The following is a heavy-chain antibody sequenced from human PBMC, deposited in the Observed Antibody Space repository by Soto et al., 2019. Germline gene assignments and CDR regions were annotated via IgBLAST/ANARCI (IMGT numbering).Heavy chain of an antibody. J-gene: IGHJ4*02. D-gene: IGHD3-16*01. CDR2: ISGGGGTT. Sequence: EVQVVESGGGLVQPGGSLRLSCAASGFSFTTFEMNWVRQAPGKGLEWLSYISGGGGTTYYADSVKGRFTISRDNTKNSLFLQMSSLRDEDTGVYFCVGGGLSYFDYWGQGALVTVSS. CDR1: GFSFTTFE. CDR3: VGGGLSYFDY. V-gene: IGHV3-48*03.